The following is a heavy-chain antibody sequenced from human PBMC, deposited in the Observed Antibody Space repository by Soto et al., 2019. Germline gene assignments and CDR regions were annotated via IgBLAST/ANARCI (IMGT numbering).Heavy chain of an antibody. J-gene: IGHJ5*02. CDR3: ASLWGSYRLNWFDP. D-gene: IGHD3-16*02. V-gene: IGHV2-5*01. CDR2: IYWNDDK. Sequence: SGPTLVNPTQTLTLTCTFSGFSLSNSGVGVGWIRQPPGKALEWLALIYWNDDKRYSPSLKSRLTITKDTSKNQVVLTMTNMDPVDTATYYCASLWGSYRLNWFDPWGQGTLVTVSS. CDR1: GFSLSNSGVG.